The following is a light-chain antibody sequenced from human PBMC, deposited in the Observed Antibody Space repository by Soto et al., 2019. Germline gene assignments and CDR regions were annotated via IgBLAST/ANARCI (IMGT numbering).Light chain of an antibody. CDR3: SSYTSSSVV. Sequence: QSALTQRASVSGSPGQSITISCTGTSSDAGGYNYVSWYQQHPGKAPKLMIYDVSNRPSGVSNRFSGSKSGNTASLTISGLQAEDEADYYCSSYTSSSVVFGGGTKLTVL. J-gene: IGLJ2*01. CDR2: DVS. V-gene: IGLV2-14*01. CDR1: SSDAGGYNY.